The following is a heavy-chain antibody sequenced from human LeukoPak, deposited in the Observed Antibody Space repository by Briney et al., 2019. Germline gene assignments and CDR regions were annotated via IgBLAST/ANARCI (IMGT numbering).Heavy chain of an antibody. Sequence: ASVKVSCKASGYTFTSYYIHWVRQAPGQGLEWMGIINPRGVSTSYAQRFQGRVTMTGDTSISTAYMELSRLRSDDTAVYYCARDSKLSHYGSGSYYTGAHGYWGQGTLVTVSS. D-gene: IGHD3-10*01. CDR1: GYTFTSYY. J-gene: IGHJ4*02. V-gene: IGHV1-46*01. CDR3: ARDSKLSHYGSGSYYTGAHGY. CDR2: INPRGVST.